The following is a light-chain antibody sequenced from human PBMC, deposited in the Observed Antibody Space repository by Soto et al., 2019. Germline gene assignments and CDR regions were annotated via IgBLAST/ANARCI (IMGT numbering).Light chain of an antibody. CDR1: QSINSDY. V-gene: IGKV3-20*01. CDR2: GAS. Sequence: EMVVTQSPGTLSFSPGERGTLSCKARQSINSDYLAWYQQKPGQAPRLLIYGASSRAKGIPEMFVGSVSGTDFTLTINRLEPEDFAVYYCQHFHNSLYTFDQGTHLQIK. CDR3: QHFHNSLYT. J-gene: IGKJ2*01.